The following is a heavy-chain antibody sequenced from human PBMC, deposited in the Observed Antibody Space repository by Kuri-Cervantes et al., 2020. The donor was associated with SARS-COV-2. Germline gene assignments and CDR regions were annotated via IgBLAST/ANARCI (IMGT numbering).Heavy chain of an antibody. V-gene: IGHV1-18*01. CDR2: ISAYNGNT. J-gene: IGHJ5*02. Sequence: VSVKVSCKASGYTFTSYGISWVRQAPGQGLEWMGWISAYNGNTNYAQKLQGRVTMTTDTSTSTAYMELRSLRSDDTAVYYCASHKLGEGRFDPWGQGTLVTVSS. CDR1: GYTFTSYG. D-gene: IGHD3-10*01. CDR3: ASHKLGEGRFDP.